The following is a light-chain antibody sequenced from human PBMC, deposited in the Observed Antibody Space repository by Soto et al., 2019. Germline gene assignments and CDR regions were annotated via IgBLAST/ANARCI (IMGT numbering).Light chain of an antibody. Sequence: QSVLTQPRSVSGSPGQSVTISCTGTSSDVGGYSYVSWFQQHPGKAPKLMIYDVSKRPSGVPDRFSGSKSGNTASLTISGLPAADEADYYCCSFAGSYTLYVFGTGTKVTVL. CDR2: DVS. J-gene: IGLJ1*01. CDR1: SSDVGGYSY. V-gene: IGLV2-11*01. CDR3: CSFAGSYTLYV.